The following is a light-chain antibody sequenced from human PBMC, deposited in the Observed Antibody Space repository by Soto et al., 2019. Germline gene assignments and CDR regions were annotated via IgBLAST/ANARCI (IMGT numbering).Light chain of an antibody. Sequence: DIQMTQYPSSLSASVGDRVTITCRASQGISNYLAWYQQQPGKVPKLLIYVVSTLQSGVPSLFSGSGSGTDFTLTISRLQPGDVATYYCQKYNSAPWTFGQGTKVEI. CDR2: VVS. J-gene: IGKJ1*01. CDR3: QKYNSAPWT. CDR1: QGISNY. V-gene: IGKV1-27*01.